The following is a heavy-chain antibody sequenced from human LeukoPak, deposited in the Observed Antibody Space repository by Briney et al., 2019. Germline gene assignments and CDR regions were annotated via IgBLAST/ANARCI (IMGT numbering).Heavy chain of an antibody. D-gene: IGHD3-10*01. J-gene: IGHJ1*01. CDR2: IKQDGSEK. CDR3: ARDYYYGSGSYSAFQH. V-gene: IGHV3-7*01. Sequence: GGSLRLSCAASGFTFSGYWMSWVRQAPGKGLEWVANIKQDGSEKYYVDSVKGRFTISRDNAKNSLYLQMNSLRAEDTAVYYCARDYYYGSGSYSAFQHWGQGTLVTVSS. CDR1: GFTFSGYW.